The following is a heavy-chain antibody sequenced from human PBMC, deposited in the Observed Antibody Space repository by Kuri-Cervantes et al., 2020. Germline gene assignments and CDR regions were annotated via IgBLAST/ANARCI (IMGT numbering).Heavy chain of an antibody. Sequence: SETLSLTCTVSGGSISSYYWNWIRQPPGKGLEWIGYIYYSGNTNYNPSLKSRVTISVDTSKNQFSLKLSSVTAADTAVYYCARFGDYDILTGFDYWGQGTLVTVSS. CDR1: GGSISSYY. CDR3: ARFGDYDILTGFDY. D-gene: IGHD3-9*01. V-gene: IGHV4-59*01. J-gene: IGHJ4*02. CDR2: IYYSGNT.